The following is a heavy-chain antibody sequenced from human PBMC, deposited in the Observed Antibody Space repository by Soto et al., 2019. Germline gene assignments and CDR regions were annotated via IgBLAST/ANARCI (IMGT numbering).Heavy chain of an antibody. D-gene: IGHD3-3*01. V-gene: IGHV3-48*02. CDR1: GFTFSSYS. J-gene: IGHJ4*02. Sequence: GGSLRLSCAACGFTFSSYSMNWVRQAPGKGLEWVSFISSSSSTIYYADSVKGRFTISRDNAKNSLYLQMNSLRDEDTAVYYCARDPIDFWKGFDYWGQGTLVTVSS. CDR3: ARDPIDFWKGFDY. CDR2: ISSSSSTI.